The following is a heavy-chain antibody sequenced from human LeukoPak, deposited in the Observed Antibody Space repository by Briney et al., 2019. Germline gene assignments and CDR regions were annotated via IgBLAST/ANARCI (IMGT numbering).Heavy chain of an antibody. Sequence: ASVKVSCKASGYTFTSYYMHWVRQAPGQGLEWMGIINPSGGSTSYAQKFQGRVTMTRDTSTSTVYMELSSLRSEDTAVYYCARDPGFDGDILTGFDYWGQGTLVTVSS. CDR1: GYTFTSYY. V-gene: IGHV1-46*01. D-gene: IGHD3-9*01. J-gene: IGHJ4*02. CDR3: ARDPGFDGDILTGFDY. CDR2: INPSGGST.